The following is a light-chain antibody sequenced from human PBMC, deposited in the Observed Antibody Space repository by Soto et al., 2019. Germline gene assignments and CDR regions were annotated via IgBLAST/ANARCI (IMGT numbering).Light chain of an antibody. V-gene: IGKV1-39*01. CDR1: QSISTY. J-gene: IGKJ5*01. CDR3: QQSYSTLLLT. Sequence: DIPMTQSPSSLSASVGDRVTITCRASQSISTYLNWYQQKPGKAPKLLIYAASDLQSGVPSRFSGIGSGTAFTLTISSLQPEDFATYYCQQSYSTLLLTFGQGTRLEIK. CDR2: AAS.